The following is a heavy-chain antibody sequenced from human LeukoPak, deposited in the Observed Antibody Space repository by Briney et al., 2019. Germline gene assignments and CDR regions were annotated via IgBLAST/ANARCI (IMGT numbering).Heavy chain of an antibody. J-gene: IGHJ6*02. D-gene: IGHD6-13*01. Sequence: SETLSLTCAVYGGSFSGYYWSWIRQPPGKGLEWIGEINHSGSTNYNPSLKSRVTISVDTSKNQFSLKLSSVTAADTAVYYCARDRTIGSSWLYYYGMDVWGQGTTVTVSS. CDR1: GGSFSGYY. CDR2: INHSGST. V-gene: IGHV4-34*01. CDR3: ARDRTIGSSWLYYYGMDV.